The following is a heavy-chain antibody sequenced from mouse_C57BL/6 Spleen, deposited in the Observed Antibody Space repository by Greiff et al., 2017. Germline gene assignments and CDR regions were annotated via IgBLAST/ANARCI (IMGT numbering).Heavy chain of an antibody. CDR3: ARSRASSGHFDY. D-gene: IGHD3-2*02. J-gene: IGHJ2*01. V-gene: IGHV1-50*01. CDR1: GYTFTSYW. Sequence: VQLQQSGAELVKPGASVKLSCKASGYTFTSYWMQWVKQRPGQGLEWIGEIDPSDSYTNYNQKFKGKATLTVDSSSSTAYMQLSSLTSEDSAVYYCARSRASSGHFDYWGQGTTLTVSS. CDR2: IDPSDSYT.